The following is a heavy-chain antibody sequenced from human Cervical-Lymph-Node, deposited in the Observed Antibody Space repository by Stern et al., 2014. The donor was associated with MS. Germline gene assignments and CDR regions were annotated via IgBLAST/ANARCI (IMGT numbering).Heavy chain of an antibody. CDR1: GGSISSGGYY. Sequence: QVQLQESGPGLVKPSQTLSLTCTVSGGSISSGGYYWSWIRQHPGKGLEWIGYIYYSGSTYYNPSLKSRVTISVDTSKNQFSLKLSSVTAADTAVYYCARVGCSSTSCPNWFDPWGQGTLVTVSS. V-gene: IGHV4-31*03. CDR2: IYYSGST. J-gene: IGHJ5*02. D-gene: IGHD2-2*01. CDR3: ARVGCSSTSCPNWFDP.